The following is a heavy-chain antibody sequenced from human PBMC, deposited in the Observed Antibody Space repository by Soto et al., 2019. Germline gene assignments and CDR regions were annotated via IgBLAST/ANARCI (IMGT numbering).Heavy chain of an antibody. CDR1: GYTFTSYG. D-gene: IGHD4-17*01. CDR3: AREGDLGATKRTLMTTVTTYWFDP. CDR2: ISAYNGNT. J-gene: IGHJ5*02. V-gene: IGHV1-18*01. Sequence: ASVKVSCKASGYTFTSYGISWVRQAPGQGLEWMGWISAYNGNTNYAQKLQGRVTMTTDTSTSTAYMELRSLRSDDTAVYYCAREGDLGATKRTLMTTVTTYWFDPWGQGTLVTVSS.